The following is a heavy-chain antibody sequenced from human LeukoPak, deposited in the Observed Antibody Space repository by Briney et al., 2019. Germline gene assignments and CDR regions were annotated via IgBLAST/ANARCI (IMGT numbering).Heavy chain of an antibody. CDR3: ARDNPDGYSYGLDY. V-gene: IGHV3-74*01. CDR2: INSDGSST. CDR1: GLTFSSYC. Sequence: GGAPRLSCGASGLTFSSYCIHWVRHAPGKGLVWVSCINSDGSSTSYADSVKGRFTISRDNAKNTLYLQMNSLRAEDTAVYYCARDNPDGYSYGLDYWGQGTLVTVSS. J-gene: IGHJ4*02. D-gene: IGHD5-18*01.